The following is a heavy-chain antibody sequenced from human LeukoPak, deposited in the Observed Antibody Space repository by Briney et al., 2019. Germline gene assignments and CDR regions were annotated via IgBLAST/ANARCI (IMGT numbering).Heavy chain of an antibody. CDR1: GFTVSSNH. CDR3: ARGPAGYN. V-gene: IGHV3-53*01. D-gene: IGHD1-1*01. J-gene: IGHJ4*02. CDR2: IYSGGST. Sequence: GGSLRLSCAASGFTVSSNHMSWVRQAPGKGLEWVSVIYSGGSTDYADSEKGRFTISRDILKNTLYLQMNSLRAEDTAVYYCARGPAGYNWGQGTLVTVSS.